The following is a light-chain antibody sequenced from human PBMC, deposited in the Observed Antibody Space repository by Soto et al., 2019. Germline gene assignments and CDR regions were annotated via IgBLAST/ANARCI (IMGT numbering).Light chain of an antibody. CDR3: LQHTSYPFT. J-gene: IGKJ3*01. Sequence: DIQMTQSPSSLSASAGDRVTITCRASQGVGNSLDWYQQKPGKAPKRLIYEISSLQTGVPSRFSGTGSGTEFTLTISGLQPEDFATYYCLQHTSYPFTFGPGTKVDTK. CDR2: EIS. CDR1: QGVGNS. V-gene: IGKV1-17*01.